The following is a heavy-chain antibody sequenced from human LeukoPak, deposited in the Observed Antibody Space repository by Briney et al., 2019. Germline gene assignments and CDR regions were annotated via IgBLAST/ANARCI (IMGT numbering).Heavy chain of an antibody. V-gene: IGHV3-30-3*01. CDR3: AREVMKADAFDI. Sequence: GGSLRLSCAASGFTFSSYAMHWVRQAPGKGLEWVAVISYDGSNKYYADSVKGRFTISRDNSKNTLYLQMNSLRAEDTAVYYCAREVMKADAFDIWGQGTMVTVSS. D-gene: IGHD3-16*01. J-gene: IGHJ3*02. CDR2: ISYDGSNK. CDR1: GFTFSSYA.